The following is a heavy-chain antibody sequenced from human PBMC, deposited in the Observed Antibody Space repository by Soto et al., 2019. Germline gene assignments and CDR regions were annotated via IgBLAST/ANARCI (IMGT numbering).Heavy chain of an antibody. CDR1: GFRFSDYF. Sequence: GGSLRLSCAASGFRFSDYFMNWIRQAPGKRLEWLSYISGSGDTIFYADSVKGRFTISRDNAKNSLYLQMDSLRADDTAVYYCARRSTMVTDFDYWGQGTLVTVSS. V-gene: IGHV3-11*01. CDR2: ISGSGDTI. J-gene: IGHJ4*02. D-gene: IGHD3-10*01. CDR3: ARRSTMVTDFDY.